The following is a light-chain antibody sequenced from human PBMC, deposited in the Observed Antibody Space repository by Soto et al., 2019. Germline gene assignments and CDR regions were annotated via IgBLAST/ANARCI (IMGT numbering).Light chain of an antibody. CDR1: SSDVVAYNF. CDR3: TSYTTSSTYV. Sequence: QSALTQPASVSGSPGQSIAISRTGTSSDVVAYNFVSGYQHHPGKAPKLMIFDVSNRPSGVSNRFSGSKSGNTASLTISGLQAEDEADYYCTSYTTSSTYVFGTG. J-gene: IGLJ1*01. V-gene: IGLV2-14*03. CDR2: DVS.